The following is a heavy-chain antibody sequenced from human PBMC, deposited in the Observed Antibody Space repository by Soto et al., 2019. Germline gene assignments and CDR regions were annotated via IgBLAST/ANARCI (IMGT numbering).Heavy chain of an antibody. J-gene: IGHJ3*02. D-gene: IGHD3-3*01. V-gene: IGHV1-2*02. CDR3: ARGRGVGVAGSAAFDM. Sequence: QLHLVQSGAVVKKPGASVTVSCSASGYPVTAYYMHWVRQAPGRGLEWMGGINPATGAAKYTQTFKGRVTMTRDTSTSTVFMELSGLTSEDTAVFYCARGRGVGVAGSAAFDMWGQGTLVTVSS. CDR2: INPATGAA. CDR1: GYPVTAYY.